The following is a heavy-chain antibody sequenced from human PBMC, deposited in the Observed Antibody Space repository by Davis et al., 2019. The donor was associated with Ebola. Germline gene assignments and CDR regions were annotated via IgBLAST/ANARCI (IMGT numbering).Heavy chain of an antibody. CDR1: GFTFSSYS. Sequence: PGGSLRLSCAASGFTFSSYSMNWVRQAPGKGLEWVSVISGSGGSTYYADSVKGRFTISRDNSKKTLYLQMNSLRAEDTAVYYCAKSGLSFGVVKYHYGMDVWGKGTTVTVSS. V-gene: IGHV3-23*01. J-gene: IGHJ6*04. CDR3: AKSGLSFGVVKYHYGMDV. D-gene: IGHD3-3*01. CDR2: ISGSGGST.